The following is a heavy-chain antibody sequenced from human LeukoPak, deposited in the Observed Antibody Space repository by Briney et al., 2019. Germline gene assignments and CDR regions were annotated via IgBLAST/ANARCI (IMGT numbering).Heavy chain of an antibody. V-gene: IGHV3-11*04. D-gene: IGHD3-3*01. CDR2: ISSGGSTI. Sequence: GGSLRLSCAASGFTFSDYYMNWVRQAPGRGLEWVSHISSGGSTIYYADSVKGRFTISRDNAKNSLYLQMNSLRAEDTAVYYCAKSFLDWGQGTLVTVSS. CDR3: AKSFLD. J-gene: IGHJ4*02. CDR1: GFTFSDYY.